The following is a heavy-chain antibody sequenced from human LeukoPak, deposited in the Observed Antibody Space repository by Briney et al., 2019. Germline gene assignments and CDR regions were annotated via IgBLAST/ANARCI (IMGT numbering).Heavy chain of an antibody. CDR2: ISAYNGNT. D-gene: IGHD3-10*01. Sequence: ASVKVSCKASGYTFTNYGISWVRQAPGQGLEWMGWISAYNGNTNYAQKLQGRVTMTTDTSTSTAYMELRSLRSVDTAVYYCARIDAYGNPDAFDIWGQGTMVTVSS. V-gene: IGHV1-18*01. J-gene: IGHJ3*02. CDR1: GYTFTNYG. CDR3: ARIDAYGNPDAFDI.